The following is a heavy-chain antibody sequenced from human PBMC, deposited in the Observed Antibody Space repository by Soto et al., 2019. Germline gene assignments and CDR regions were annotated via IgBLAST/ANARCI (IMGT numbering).Heavy chain of an antibody. CDR1: GFTVSSNY. D-gene: IGHD2-15*01. CDR2: IYSGGST. CDR3: ATAKLLLPWHFDY. J-gene: IGHJ4*02. Sequence: EVQLVESGGGLVQPGGSLRLSCAASGFTVSSNYMSWVRQAPGKGLEWVSVIYSGGSTYYADSVKGRFTISRDDSKNTLFLQMNSLRAEDTAVYYCATAKLLLPWHFDYWGQGTLVTVSS. V-gene: IGHV3-66*01.